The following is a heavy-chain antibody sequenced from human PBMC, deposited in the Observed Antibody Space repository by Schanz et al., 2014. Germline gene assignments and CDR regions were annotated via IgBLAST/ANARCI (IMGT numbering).Heavy chain of an antibody. D-gene: IGHD6-19*01. Sequence: EVHLLESGGGLVPPGGSLRLSCAASGFGFSSYSMNWVRQAPGKGLEWVSYISDSGTYTNYADSVKGRFTISRDNAKSSLYLQMNSLRVEDTAVYYCAASSGWHPSTDYWGQGTLVTVSS. CDR1: GFGFSSYS. CDR3: AASSGWHPSTDY. V-gene: IGHV3-48*04. J-gene: IGHJ4*02. CDR2: ISDSGTYT.